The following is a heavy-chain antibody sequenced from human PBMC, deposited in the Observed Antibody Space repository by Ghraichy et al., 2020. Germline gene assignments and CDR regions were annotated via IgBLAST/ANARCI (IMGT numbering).Heavy chain of an antibody. CDR2: ISYDGSNK. Sequence: GESLNISCAVSGFTFSNYGMHWVRQAPGKGLEWVALISYDGSNKYYADSVKGRFTISRDNSKNTLYLQMNSLRAEDTAVYYCAKDRLLYDSSGYYRAGGYWGQGTLVTVSS. V-gene: IGHV3-30*18. D-gene: IGHD3-22*01. CDR1: GFTFSNYG. CDR3: AKDRLLYDSSGYYRAGGY. J-gene: IGHJ4*02.